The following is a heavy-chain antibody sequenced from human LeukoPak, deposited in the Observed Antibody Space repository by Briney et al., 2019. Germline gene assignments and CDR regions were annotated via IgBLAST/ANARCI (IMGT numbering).Heavy chain of an antibody. CDR2: IYYSGST. Sequence: SETLSLTCTVSGGSISSSSYYWGWIRQPPGKGLEWIGSIYYSGSTYYNPSLKSRVTISLDTSKSQFSLKLRPVTAADTAVYYCARGVVIAPQTFDYWGQGTLVTVSS. CDR1: GGSISSSSYY. D-gene: IGHD2-21*01. CDR3: ARGVVIAPQTFDY. J-gene: IGHJ4*02. V-gene: IGHV4-39*07.